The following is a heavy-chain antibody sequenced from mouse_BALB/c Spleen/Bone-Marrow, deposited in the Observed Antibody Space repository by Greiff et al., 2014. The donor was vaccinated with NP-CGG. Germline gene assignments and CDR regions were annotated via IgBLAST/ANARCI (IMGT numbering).Heavy chain of an antibody. J-gene: IGHJ2*01. D-gene: IGHD5-1*01. V-gene: IGHV7-3*02. CDR1: GFTSTDYF. CDR2: IRNKPNGYTT. Sequence: VQLQESGGGLVQPGGSLRLSCTTSGFTSTDYFMTWVRQPPGKALEWLGFIRNKPNGYTTEYNPSVKGRFTISRDNSQGILYLQMNTLRAEDSAIYYCARDYSGYFDFWGQGTTLTVSS. CDR3: ARDYSGYFDF.